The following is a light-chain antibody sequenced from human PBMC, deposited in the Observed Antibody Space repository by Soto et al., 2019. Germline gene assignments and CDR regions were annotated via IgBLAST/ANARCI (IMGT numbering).Light chain of an antibody. V-gene: IGKV3-20*01. J-gene: IGKJ4*01. CDR3: QQYGSSPLT. Sequence: EIVLTQSPGTLSLSPGERATLSCRASQSVSNSYLAWYQQKPGQAPRLLIYGASTRATGIPDRFSGSGSGPDFTLTISRLEPEDFAVFYCQQYGSSPLTFGGGTKVEIK. CDR2: GAS. CDR1: QSVSNSY.